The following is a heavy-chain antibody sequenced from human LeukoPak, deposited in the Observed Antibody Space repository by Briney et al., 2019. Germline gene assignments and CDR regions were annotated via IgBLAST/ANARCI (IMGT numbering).Heavy chain of an antibody. J-gene: IGHJ4*02. D-gene: IGHD6-13*01. Sequence: GGSLRLSCVTSGFTFSSHAMNWARQAPGKGLEWVSYISSTGSHTTYADSVKGRFTISRDHAKNSLSLQVNSLRADDTAVYYCARVGSLAAAGTPDYWGQGTLVTVSS. CDR3: ARVGSLAAAGTPDY. CDR2: ISSTGSHT. CDR1: GFTFSSHA. V-gene: IGHV3-21*05.